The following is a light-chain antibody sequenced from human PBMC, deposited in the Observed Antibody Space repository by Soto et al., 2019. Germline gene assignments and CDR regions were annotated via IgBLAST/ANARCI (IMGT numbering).Light chain of an antibody. CDR3: SSYAGRNNVV. CDR2: EVS. V-gene: IGLV2-8*01. Sequence: QSVLTQPPSASGSPGQSVTISCTGTSSDVGTYNYVSWYQQHPGKAPKLMIYEVSKRPSGVPDRFSGSKSGNTASLTVSGLQAEDEADYYCSSYAGRNNVVFGGGTQLTVL. J-gene: IGLJ2*01. CDR1: SSDVGTYNY.